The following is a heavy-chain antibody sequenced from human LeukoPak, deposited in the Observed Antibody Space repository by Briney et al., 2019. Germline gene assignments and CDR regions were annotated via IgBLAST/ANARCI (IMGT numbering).Heavy chain of an antibody. CDR1: GDSFSSYW. J-gene: IGHJ4*02. D-gene: IGHD2-15*01. V-gene: IGHV5-51*01. CDR3: ARHRKDIGFDS. CDR2: IYPDDSDT. Sequence: GESLKISCKGSGDSFSSYWIGWVRQMPGKGLEWMGIIYPDDSDTRYSPSFQGQVTISADKSISTAYLQWSSLKASDTAMYYCARHRKDIGFDSWGQGTLVTVSS.